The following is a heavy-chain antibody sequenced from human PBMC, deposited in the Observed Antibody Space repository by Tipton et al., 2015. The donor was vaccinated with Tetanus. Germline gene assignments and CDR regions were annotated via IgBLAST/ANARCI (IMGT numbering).Heavy chain of an antibody. J-gene: IGHJ4*02. CDR1: GFTFSSYA. Sequence: SLRLSCAASGFTFSSYAMHWVRQAPGKGLEWVAVISYDGSNKYYADSVKGRFTIPRDNSKNTLYLQRNSLRAKDTAVYYCTHLIGGYGRRTSCSYFDYWGQGTLVTVSS. CDR3: THLIGGYGRRTSCSYFDY. V-gene: IGHV3-30-3*01. CDR2: ISYDGSNK. D-gene: IGHD2-2*01.